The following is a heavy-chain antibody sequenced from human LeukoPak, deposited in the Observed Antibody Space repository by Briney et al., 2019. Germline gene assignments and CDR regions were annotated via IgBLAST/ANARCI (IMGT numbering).Heavy chain of an antibody. Sequence: SETLSLTCTVSGGSISSYYWSWIRQPPGKGLEWIGSIYYSGSTYYNPSLKSRVTISVDTSKNQFSLKLSSVTAADTAVYYCARDDAIAAAGTGYWGQGTLVTVSS. V-gene: IGHV4-39*07. CDR3: ARDDAIAAAGTGY. CDR2: IYYSGST. D-gene: IGHD6-13*01. CDR1: GGSISSYY. J-gene: IGHJ4*02.